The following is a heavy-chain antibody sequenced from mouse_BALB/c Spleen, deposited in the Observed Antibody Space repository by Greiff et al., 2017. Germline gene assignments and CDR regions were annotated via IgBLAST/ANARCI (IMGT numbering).Heavy chain of an antibody. J-gene: IGHJ1*01. CDR3: ARRMDYRYDDWYFDV. V-gene: IGHV5-17*02. CDR2: ISSGSSTI. D-gene: IGHD2-14*01. Sequence: EVQLQESGGGLVQPGGSRKLSCAASGFTFSSFGMHWVRQAPEKGLEWVAYISSGSSTIYYADTVKGRFTISRDNPKNTLFLQMTSLRSEDTAMYYCARRMDYRYDDWYFDVWGAGTTVTVSS. CDR1: GFTFSSFG.